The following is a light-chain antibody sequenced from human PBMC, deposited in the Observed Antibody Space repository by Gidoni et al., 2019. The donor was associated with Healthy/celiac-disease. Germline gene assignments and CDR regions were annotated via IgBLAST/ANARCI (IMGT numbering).Light chain of an antibody. J-gene: IGKJ5*01. CDR2: DAS. Sequence: DIVLTQSPAPLSLSPWERATLSCRATQSVSSYLAWYHQKPGQAPRLLIYDASNRATGIPARFSGSGSGTDFTLTISSLEPEDFAVYYCQQRSNWLASTFXXXTRLEIK. CDR3: QQRSNWLAST. CDR1: QSVSSY. V-gene: IGKV3-11*01.